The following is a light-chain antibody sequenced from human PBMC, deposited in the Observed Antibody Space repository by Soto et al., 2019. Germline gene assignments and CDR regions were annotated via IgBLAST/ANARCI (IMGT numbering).Light chain of an antibody. Sequence: QAVVTQPPSASGTPGQRVTISCSGSSSNIGSNTINWYQQLPGSAPKVLIFSDIHRPSGVPDRFSGSKSGTSASLAISGLQSEDEADYYCAAWDDSLDGYVFGTGTKVTVL. V-gene: IGLV1-44*01. CDR3: AAWDDSLDGYV. CDR1: SSNIGSNT. J-gene: IGLJ1*01. CDR2: SDI.